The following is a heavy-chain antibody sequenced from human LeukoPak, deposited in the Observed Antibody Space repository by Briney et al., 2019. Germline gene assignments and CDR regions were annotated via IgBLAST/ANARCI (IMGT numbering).Heavy chain of an antibody. J-gene: IGHJ6*02. CDR2: INHSGST. CDR3: ARSVANYGMDV. CDR1: GGSFSGYY. D-gene: IGHD6-19*01. Sequence: PSETLSLTCAVYGGSFSGYYWSWIRQPPGKGLEWIGEINHSGSTNYNPSLKSRVTISVDTSKNQFSLKLSSVNAADTAVYYCARSVANYGMDVWGQGTTVTVSS. V-gene: IGHV4-34*01.